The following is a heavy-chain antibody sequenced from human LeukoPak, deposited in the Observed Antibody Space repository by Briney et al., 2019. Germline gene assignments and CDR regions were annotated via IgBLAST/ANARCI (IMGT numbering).Heavy chain of an antibody. CDR2: MFYSGST. V-gene: IGHV4-39*01. J-gene: IGHJ4*02. D-gene: IGHD6-13*01. Sequence: NPSETLSLTCTVSGGSISTSSYCWGWIRQPPGKGLEWIGSMFYSGSTYYNPSLKSRVTISVDTSRNEFSLKLRSVTAADTAVYYCARHRRSSWYLDYWGQGTLVTVSS. CDR1: GGSISTSSYC. CDR3: ARHRRSSWYLDY.